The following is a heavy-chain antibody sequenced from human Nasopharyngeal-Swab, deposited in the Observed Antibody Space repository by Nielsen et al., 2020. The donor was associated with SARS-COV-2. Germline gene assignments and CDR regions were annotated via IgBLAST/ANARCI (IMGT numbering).Heavy chain of an antibody. Sequence: GESLKISCAASGFTFSTYAMTWVRQAPGKGLEWVSTIDAGGGNTWYADSVKGRFTISRDNSKSTLYLQMNSLRADDTAVYFCAREGRDGAVSSWGQGTLVTVSS. J-gene: IGHJ5*02. CDR1: GFTFSTYA. V-gene: IGHV3-23*01. D-gene: IGHD5-24*01. CDR2: IDAGGGNT. CDR3: AREGRDGAVSS.